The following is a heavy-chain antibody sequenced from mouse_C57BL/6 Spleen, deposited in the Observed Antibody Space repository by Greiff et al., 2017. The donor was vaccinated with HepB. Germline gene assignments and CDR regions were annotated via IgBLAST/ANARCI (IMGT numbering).Heavy chain of an antibody. J-gene: IGHJ4*01. D-gene: IGHD2-1*01. CDR2: IYPGDGDT. Sequence: VQLVESGPELVKPGASVKISCKASGYAFSSSWMNWVKQRPGKGLEWIGRIYPGDGDTNYNGKFKGKATLTADKSSSTAYMQLSSLTSEDSAVYFCARKDYGNYEGAMDYWGQGTSVTVSS. CDR3: ARKDYGNYEGAMDY. V-gene: IGHV1-82*01. CDR1: GYAFSSSW.